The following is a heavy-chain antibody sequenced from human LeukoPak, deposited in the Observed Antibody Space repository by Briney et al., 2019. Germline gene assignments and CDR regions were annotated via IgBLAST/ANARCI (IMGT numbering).Heavy chain of an antibody. CDR1: GFTFSSYA. Sequence: GGSLRLSCAASGFTFSSYAMTWVRQAPGKGLEWVSAISGSGGNTYYADSVKGRFTISRDNSKNTLYLQMNSLRAEDMAVYYCAKVHYYDSGSYRYYFDYWDQGTLVTVSS. D-gene: IGHD3-10*01. J-gene: IGHJ4*02. CDR2: ISGSGGNT. CDR3: AKVHYYDSGSYRYYFDY. V-gene: IGHV3-23*01.